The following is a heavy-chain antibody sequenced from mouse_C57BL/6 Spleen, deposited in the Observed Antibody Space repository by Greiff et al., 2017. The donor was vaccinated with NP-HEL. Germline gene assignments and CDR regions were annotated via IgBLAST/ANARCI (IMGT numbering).Heavy chain of an antibody. CDR2: IDPSDSYT. V-gene: IGHV1-69*01. J-gene: IGHJ4*01. CDR1: GYTFTSYW. Sequence: QVQLKQPGAELVMPGASVKLSCKASGYTFTSYWMHWVKQRPGQGLEWIGEIDPSDSYTNYNQKFKGKSTLTVDKSSSTAYMQLSSLTSEDSAVYYCARKGDSSGYVNYAMDYWGQGTSVTVSS. D-gene: IGHD3-2*02. CDR3: ARKGDSSGYVNYAMDY.